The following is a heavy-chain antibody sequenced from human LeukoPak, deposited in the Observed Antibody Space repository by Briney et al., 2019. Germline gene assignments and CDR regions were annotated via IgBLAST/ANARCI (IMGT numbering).Heavy chain of an antibody. CDR3: AKDSSRLYYYYGMDV. CDR1: GFTFSSYA. Sequence: GGSLRLSCAASGFTFSSYAMSWVRQAPGKRLVWVSAISGSGGSTYYADSVKGRFTISRDNSRNTLYLQMNSLRAEDTAVYYCAKDSSRLYYYYGMDVWGQGTTVTVSS. J-gene: IGHJ6*02. D-gene: IGHD6-13*01. CDR2: ISGSGGST. V-gene: IGHV3-23*01.